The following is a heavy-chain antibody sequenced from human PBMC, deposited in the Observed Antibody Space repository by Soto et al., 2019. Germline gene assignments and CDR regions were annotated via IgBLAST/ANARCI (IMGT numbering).Heavy chain of an antibody. CDR1: GASITQYY. CDR3: GRRTPVAGGWLDS. Sequence: SETLSLTCTVSGASITQYYWNWIRQSPGKGLEWIVSVSSTGSTVYNPSLTSRVTVSLDTSKNQFSLTLNSVTAADTAVYYCGRRTPVAGGWLDSWGQGTLVTVSS. D-gene: IGHD6-19*01. CDR2: VSSTGST. V-gene: IGHV4-4*08. J-gene: IGHJ5*01.